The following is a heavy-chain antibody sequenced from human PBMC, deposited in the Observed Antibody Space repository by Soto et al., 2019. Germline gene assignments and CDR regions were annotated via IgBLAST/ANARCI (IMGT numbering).Heavy chain of an antibody. D-gene: IGHD1-7*01. CDR2: TYYRSRWYN. J-gene: IGHJ6*03. CDR1: GDSVSSNSAA. V-gene: IGHV6-1*01. CDR3: AGTTSLQWYYMDV. Sequence: SQTLSLTCAISGDSVSSNSAAWNWIRQSPSRGLEWLGRTYYRSRWYNNYAVSVKSRITINPDTSKNQFSLHLNSVTPEDTAVYYGAGTTSLQWYYMDVRGKGTTVTVSS.